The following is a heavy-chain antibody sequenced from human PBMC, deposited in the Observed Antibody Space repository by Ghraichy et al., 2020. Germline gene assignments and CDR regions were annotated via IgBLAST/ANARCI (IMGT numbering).Heavy chain of an antibody. CDR3: AGRYSSSWASLDY. J-gene: IGHJ4*02. CDR2: IYSGGST. D-gene: IGHD6-13*01. Sequence: GGSLRLSCAASGFTVSSNYMSWVRQAPGKGLEWVSIIYSGGSTYHADSVKGRFTISRDNSNNMLYLQMNSLRAEDTAVYYCAGRYSSSWASLDYWGQGTLVTVSS. V-gene: IGHV3-66*01. CDR1: GFTVSSNY.